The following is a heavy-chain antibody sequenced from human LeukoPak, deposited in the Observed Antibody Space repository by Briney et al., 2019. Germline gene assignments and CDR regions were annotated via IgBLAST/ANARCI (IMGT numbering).Heavy chain of an antibody. D-gene: IGHD1-14*01. CDR2: INADGSTT. Sequence: GGSLRLSCAASGFTFGNSWVHWVRQALGKGLVWVSLINADGSTTSYADSVKGRFTISRDNARNTLSLEMNSLTIEDTAVYYRIVVVEPPDSDGFDVWGQGTMITVSS. J-gene: IGHJ3*01. CDR3: IVVVEPPDSDGFDV. V-gene: IGHV3-74*01. CDR1: GFTFGNSW.